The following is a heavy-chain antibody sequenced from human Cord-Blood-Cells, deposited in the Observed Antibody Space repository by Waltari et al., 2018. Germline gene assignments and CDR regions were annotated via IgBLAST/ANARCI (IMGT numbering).Heavy chain of an antibody. CDR2: IIPSLGIA. D-gene: IGHD1-1*01. CDR3: ARAPSNFYNWFDP. Sequence: QVQLVQSGAEVKKPGSSVKVSCKASGGTFSSYAISWVRQAPGQGLEWMGRIIPSLGIANYAQEFQGRVTITADKSTSTAYMELSSLRSEDTAVYYCARAPSNFYNWFDPWGQGTLVTVSS. CDR1: GGTFSSYA. J-gene: IGHJ5*02. V-gene: IGHV1-69*09.